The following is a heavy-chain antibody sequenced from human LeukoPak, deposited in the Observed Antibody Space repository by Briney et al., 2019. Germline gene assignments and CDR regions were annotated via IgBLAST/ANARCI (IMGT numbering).Heavy chain of an antibody. V-gene: IGHV1-24*01. D-gene: IGHD3-10*01. CDR2: FDPEDGET. Sequence: ASVKVFCKVSGYTLTELSMHWVRQAPGKGREWMGGFDPEDGETIYAQKFQGRVTMTEDTSTDTAYMELSSLRSEDTAVYYCAVVSLWFGEQGGWFDPWGQGTLVTVSS. CDR3: AVVSLWFGEQGGWFDP. CDR1: GYTLTELS. J-gene: IGHJ5*02.